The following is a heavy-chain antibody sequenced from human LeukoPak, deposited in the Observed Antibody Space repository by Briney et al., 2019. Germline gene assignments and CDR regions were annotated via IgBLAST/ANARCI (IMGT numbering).Heavy chain of an antibody. D-gene: IGHD6-6*01. CDR3: ARAPARARLDY. J-gene: IGHJ4*02. Sequence: GGSLRLSCAASVFTFSRYWMYWVRQAPGKGLEWVASIKLDGSEQYYVDSVKGRFTISRDNAKSSLYLQMNSLRAEDTAVYYCARAPARARLDYWGQGTLVTVSS. CDR1: VFTFSRYW. V-gene: IGHV3-7*01. CDR2: IKLDGSEQ.